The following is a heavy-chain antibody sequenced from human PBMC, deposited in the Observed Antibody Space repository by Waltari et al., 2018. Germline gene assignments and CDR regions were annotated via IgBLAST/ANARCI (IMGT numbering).Heavy chain of an antibody. V-gene: IGHV3-23*01. CDR1: GFTFSGYF. CDR2: ISASGDGT. CDR3: AKETYSKTYHYQYGMDV. J-gene: IGHJ6*02. D-gene: IGHD4-4*01. Sequence: EVQLLESGGGLVQPGGSLRLSCSASGFTFSGYFMPLVRQAPGGGLEWVSGISASGDGTYYADSVKGRFTISRDTSKATVSLQMNSLKAEDTAVYYCAKETYSKTYHYQYGMDVWGQGTTVTVSS.